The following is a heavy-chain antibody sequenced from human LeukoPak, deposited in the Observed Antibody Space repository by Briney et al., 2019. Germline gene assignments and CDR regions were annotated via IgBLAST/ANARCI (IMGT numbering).Heavy chain of an antibody. CDR2: IFHSGST. Sequence: GSLRLSCAASGFTVSSNYMNWVRQSPGKGLEWIGEIFHSGSTNYNPSLKSRVTISVDKSKNHFSLELTSVTAADTAVYYCTCHSGWSGPSEWGQGALVIVSS. V-gene: IGHV4-4*02. CDR1: GFTVSSNY. D-gene: IGHD6-19*01. CDR3: TCHSGWSGPSE. J-gene: IGHJ4*02.